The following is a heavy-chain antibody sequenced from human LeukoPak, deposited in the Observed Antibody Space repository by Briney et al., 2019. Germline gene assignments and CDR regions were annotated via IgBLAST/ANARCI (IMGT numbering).Heavy chain of an antibody. Sequence: PGGSLRLSCAASGFTFSSYSMNWVRQAPGEGLEWVSSISSSSSYIYYADSVKGRFTISRDNAKNSLYLQMNSLRAEDTAVYYCARDGSRTTGTTLYYYGMDVWGQGTTVTVSS. D-gene: IGHD1-1*01. CDR1: GFTFSSYS. CDR3: ARDGSRTTGTTLYYYGMDV. J-gene: IGHJ6*02. CDR2: ISSSSSYI. V-gene: IGHV3-21*01.